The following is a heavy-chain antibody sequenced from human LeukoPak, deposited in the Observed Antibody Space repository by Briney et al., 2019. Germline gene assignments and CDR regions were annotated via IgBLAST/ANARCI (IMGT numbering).Heavy chain of an antibody. Sequence: PSETLSLTCTVSGGSISSYHWSWIRQPPGKGLEWIGYIYYSGSTNYNPSLKSRVTISVDTSKNQFSLKLSSVTAADTAVYYCARGVVWGSYRHFDYWGQGTLVTVSS. CDR2: IYYSGST. J-gene: IGHJ4*02. CDR3: ARGVVWGSYRHFDY. V-gene: IGHV4-59*01. CDR1: GGSISSYH. D-gene: IGHD3-16*02.